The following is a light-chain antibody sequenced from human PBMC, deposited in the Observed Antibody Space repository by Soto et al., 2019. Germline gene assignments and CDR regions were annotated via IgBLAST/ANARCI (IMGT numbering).Light chain of an antibody. CDR3: QTWGTGIVL. Sequence: QSVLTQSPSASASLGASVTLTCTLSSGHSSYAIAWHQQQPEKGPRYQMKVNSDGSHSKGDGIPDRSSGSSSGAERYLTVSGLQSEDEADYYCQTWGTGIVLFGGGTKLTVL. CDR2: VNSDGSH. J-gene: IGLJ2*01. CDR1: SGHSSYA. V-gene: IGLV4-69*01.